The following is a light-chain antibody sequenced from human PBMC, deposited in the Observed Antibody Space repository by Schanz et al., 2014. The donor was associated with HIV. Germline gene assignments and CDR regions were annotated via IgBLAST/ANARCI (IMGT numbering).Light chain of an antibody. CDR1: STDIGDDNY. CDR2: DVT. J-gene: IGLJ1*01. CDR3: GAYTFASTPYL. Sequence: QSALAQPASMSASPGQSVTISCVGSSTDIGDDNYVSWYQHHPGTSPKLLIYDVTVRPSGVSNRFSGSKSGSAASLTISGLQAEDEADYYCGAYTFASTPYLFGSGTKLTVL. V-gene: IGLV2-14*03.